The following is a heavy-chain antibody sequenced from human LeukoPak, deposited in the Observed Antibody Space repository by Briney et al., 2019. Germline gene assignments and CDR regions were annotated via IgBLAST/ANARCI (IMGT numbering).Heavy chain of an antibody. CDR2: ISSSSSSI. J-gene: IGHJ3*02. D-gene: IGHD4-17*01. CDR1: GFMFSSYT. V-gene: IGHV3-48*04. CDR3: AKGPGYGDYVYAFDI. Sequence: PGGSLRLSCAASGFMFSSYTMNWVRQAPGKGLEWVSYISSSSSSIYYADSVKGRFTISRDNAKNSLYLQMNSLRAEDTALYYCAKGPGYGDYVYAFDIWGQGTMATVSS.